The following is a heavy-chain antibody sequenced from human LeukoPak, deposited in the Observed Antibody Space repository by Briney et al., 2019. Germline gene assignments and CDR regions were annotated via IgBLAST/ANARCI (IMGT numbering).Heavy chain of an antibody. CDR2: INPNSGGT. D-gene: IGHD5-24*01. CDR1: GYTFTGYY. J-gene: IGHJ6*03. CDR3: ARGVRDGYNLYYYYYMDV. Sequence: ASVKVSCKASGYTFTGYYMHWVRQAPGQGLEWMGRINPNSGGTNYAQKFQGRVTMTRDTSISTAYMELSRLRSDDTAVYYCARGVRDGYNLYYYYYMDVRGKGTTVTVSS. V-gene: IGHV1-2*06.